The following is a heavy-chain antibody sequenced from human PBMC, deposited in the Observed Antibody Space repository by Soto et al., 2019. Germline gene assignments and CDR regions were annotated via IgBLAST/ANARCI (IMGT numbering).Heavy chain of an antibody. CDR2: INPNSGGT. Sequence: VQLVQSGAEVRKPGASVKVSCKASGYTFSDYYIHWVRQAPGQGLEWMGWINPNSGGTKYAPKCQGGVTMTRDTSITTAYMELSRLRSGDTAVYYCAREPATAKPEGVDFWGQGTLVTVSS. J-gene: IGHJ4*02. CDR3: AREPATAKPEGVDF. D-gene: IGHD1-1*01. V-gene: IGHV1-2*02. CDR1: GYTFSDYY.